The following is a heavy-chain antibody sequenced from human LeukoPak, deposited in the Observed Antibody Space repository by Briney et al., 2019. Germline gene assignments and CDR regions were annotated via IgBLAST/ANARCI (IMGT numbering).Heavy chain of an antibody. D-gene: IGHD3-3*01. CDR3: ARTPIFGVVTDAFDI. V-gene: IGHV1-2*02. Sequence: ASVKVSCKASGYTFTGYYMHWVRQAPGQGLEWMGWINPNSGGTNYAQKFQGRVTTTRDTSISTAYMELSRLRSDDTAVYYCARTPIFGVVTDAFDIWGQGTMVTVSS. J-gene: IGHJ3*02. CDR1: GYTFTGYY. CDR2: INPNSGGT.